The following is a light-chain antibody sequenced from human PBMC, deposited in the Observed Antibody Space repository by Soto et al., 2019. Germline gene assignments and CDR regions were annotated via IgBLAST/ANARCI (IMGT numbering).Light chain of an antibody. J-gene: IGKJ5*01. CDR3: QQSYSTRII. CDR1: QSISSY. V-gene: IGKV1-39*01. CDR2: AAS. Sequence: DIQMTQSPSSLSASVGDRVTITCRASQSISSYLNWYQQKPGKAPKLLIYAASSLQSGVPSRFSGSGSGTDFTLTISSLQPEDFATYYCQQSYSTRIIFGQGTRLEIK.